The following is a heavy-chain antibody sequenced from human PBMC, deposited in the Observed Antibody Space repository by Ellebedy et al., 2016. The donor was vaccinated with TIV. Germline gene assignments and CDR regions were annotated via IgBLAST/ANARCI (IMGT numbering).Heavy chain of an antibody. CDR1: GYTFTGYY. J-gene: IGHJ4*02. CDR3: ARGVQYEASYFDY. V-gene: IGHV1-2*02. CDR2: INPNSGGT. Sequence: ASVKVSCKASGYTFTGYYMYWVRQAPGQGLEWMGWINPNSGGTNYAQKFQGRVTITADESTSTAYMELSSLRSEDTAVYYCARGVQYEASYFDYWGQGTLVTVSS. D-gene: IGHD3-10*01.